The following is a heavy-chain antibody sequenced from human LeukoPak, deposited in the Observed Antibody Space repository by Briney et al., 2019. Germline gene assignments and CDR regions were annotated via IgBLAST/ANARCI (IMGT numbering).Heavy chain of an antibody. J-gene: IGHJ4*02. CDR1: GGSISSSRYY. Sequence: TSETLSLTCTVSGGSISSSRYYWAWIRQPPGKGLEWVSAISGNGDIPYYADSVKGRFTISRDNSKNTVYLQMNSLRAEDTAMYYCARDVPGRLGGVDYWGQGTQVTVSS. CDR2: ISGNGDIP. V-gene: IGHV3-23*01. CDR3: ARDVPGRLGGVDY. D-gene: IGHD3-10*02.